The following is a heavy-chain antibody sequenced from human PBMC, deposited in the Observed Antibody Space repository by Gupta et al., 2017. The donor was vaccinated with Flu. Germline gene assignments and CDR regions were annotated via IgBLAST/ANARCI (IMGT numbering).Heavy chain of an antibody. V-gene: IGHV3-23*01. CDR1: GFTFTKYD. CDR2: ISGRGDET. CDR3: AKDVRRPMDH. D-gene: IGHD1-1*01. Sequence: EVQLLESGGGLIQPGGSLRLSCPASGFTFTKYDMSWVSKARGKGLEWVAGISGRGDETFYAEFVKGRFTSSRDNYRNMGDMEMNNMRAEDTALYYCAKDVRRPMDHWGRGTLVTVSS. J-gene: IGHJ4*02.